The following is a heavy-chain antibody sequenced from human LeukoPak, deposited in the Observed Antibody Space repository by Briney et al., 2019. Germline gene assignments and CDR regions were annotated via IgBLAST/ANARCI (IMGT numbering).Heavy chain of an antibody. CDR3: VQEFNHEQWFFDI. Sequence: GRSLRLSCAASGFIFSSYSMHWVRQAPGKGLEWVVVVSTDGTIKYYADSMKGRFTVSRDNSKNTVDLQMNSLRVEDTALYFCVQEFNHEQWFFDIWGRGTLVTVSS. CDR2: VSTDGTIK. J-gene: IGHJ2*01. D-gene: IGHD3-22*01. V-gene: IGHV3-30*18. CDR1: GFIFSSYS.